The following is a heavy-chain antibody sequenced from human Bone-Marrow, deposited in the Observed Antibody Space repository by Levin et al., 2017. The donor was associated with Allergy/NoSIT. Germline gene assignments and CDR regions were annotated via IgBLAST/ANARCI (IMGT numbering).Heavy chain of an antibody. J-gene: IGHJ3*02. CDR2: IYYSGTT. D-gene: IGHD7-27*01. CDR1: GGFVSTSKNY. V-gene: IGHV4-61*01. Sequence: SQTLSLTCTVSGGFVSTSKNYWSWIRQPPGKGLEWLGYIYYSGTTNYNPSLQSRVTIAVDTSNNQFSLNLRSVTAADTAVYYCSRNELRSAFDICGQGTMVTVSS. CDR3: SRNELRSAFDI.